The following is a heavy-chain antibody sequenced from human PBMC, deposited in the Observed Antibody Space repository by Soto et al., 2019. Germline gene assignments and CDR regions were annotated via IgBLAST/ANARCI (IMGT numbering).Heavy chain of an antibody. J-gene: IGHJ4*02. CDR2: SNSDGSDT. D-gene: IGHD6-19*01. Sequence: GGSLRLSCTASGFTFSSYWMYWVRQAPGKGLVWVSRSNSDGSDTNYADSVKGRFTISRDNAKNTLYLQMNSLRAEDTAVYYCARDRGWSLFDYWGQGTLVTVSS. CDR3: ARDRGWSLFDY. CDR1: GFTFSSYW. V-gene: IGHV3-74*01.